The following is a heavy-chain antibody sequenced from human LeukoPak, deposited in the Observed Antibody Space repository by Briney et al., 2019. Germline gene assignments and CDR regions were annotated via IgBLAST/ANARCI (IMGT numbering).Heavy chain of an antibody. CDR2: IDPSDSYN. V-gene: IGHV5-10-1*01. CDR1: GYSITSYW. D-gene: IGHD2-21*02. Sequence: GESLKISCKGSGYSITSYWITWVRQMAGKGLEWMGRIDPSDSYNNYSPSFQGHVTISADKSISAAYLQWSSLKASDTAMYYCARQVTYDGFDIWGQGTMVTVSS. J-gene: IGHJ3*02. CDR3: ARQVTYDGFDI.